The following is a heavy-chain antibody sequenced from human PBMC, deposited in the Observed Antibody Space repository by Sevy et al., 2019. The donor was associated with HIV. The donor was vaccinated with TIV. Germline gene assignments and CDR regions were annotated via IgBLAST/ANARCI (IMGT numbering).Heavy chain of an antibody. CDR2: ISAYNGNT. D-gene: IGHD6-19*01. J-gene: IGHJ3*02. Sequence: ASVKVSCKASGYTFTSYGINWVRQAPGQGLEWMGWISAYNGNTNYAQKLQGRVTMTTDTSTSTAYMELRSLRSDDTAVYYCARGERFLQVAGTFDIWGQGTMVTVSS. V-gene: IGHV1-18*01. CDR3: ARGERFLQVAGTFDI. CDR1: GYTFTSYG.